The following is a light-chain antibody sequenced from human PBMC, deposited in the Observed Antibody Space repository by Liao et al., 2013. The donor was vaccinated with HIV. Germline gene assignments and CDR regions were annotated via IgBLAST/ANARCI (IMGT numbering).Light chain of an antibody. CDR1: KVGDRI. V-gene: IGLV3-1*01. J-gene: IGLJ1*01. CDR3: QLWDSSSDHPYV. CDR2: QNY. Sequence: SYELTQPPSVSVSPGQTASIPCSGDKVGDRIVSWYQVKPGQSPEVIIYQNYQRPFGIPERFSGSNSGNTATLTISRVEPGDEADYYCQLWDSSSDHPYVFGTGTQVTVL.